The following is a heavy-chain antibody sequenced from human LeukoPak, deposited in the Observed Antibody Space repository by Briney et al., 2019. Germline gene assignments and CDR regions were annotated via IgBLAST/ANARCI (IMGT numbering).Heavy chain of an antibody. CDR3: ARGPRSGYSSSWYGSYLDY. V-gene: IGHV4-4*07. Sequence: SETLSLTCTVSGGSISSYYWSWIRQPAGKGLEWIGRIYTSGSTNYNPSLKSRFTMSVDTSKNQFSLKLSSVPAADTAVYYCARGPRSGYSSSWYGSYLDYWGQGTLVTVSS. J-gene: IGHJ4*02. CDR2: IYTSGST. D-gene: IGHD6-13*01. CDR1: GGSISSYY.